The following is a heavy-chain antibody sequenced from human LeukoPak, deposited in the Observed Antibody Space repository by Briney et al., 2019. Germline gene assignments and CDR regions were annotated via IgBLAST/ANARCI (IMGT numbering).Heavy chain of an antibody. Sequence: GGSLRLSCVASGFTFRTDWMSWVRQAPGKGPEWVASIKHDGSEKYYVDSVKGRFTISTDNAKNSLDLQMNSLRAEDTAVYYCAREWNWGQGSLVTVSS. CDR3: AREWN. J-gene: IGHJ4*02. CDR1: GFTFRTDW. V-gene: IGHV3-7*01. CDR2: IKHDGSEK.